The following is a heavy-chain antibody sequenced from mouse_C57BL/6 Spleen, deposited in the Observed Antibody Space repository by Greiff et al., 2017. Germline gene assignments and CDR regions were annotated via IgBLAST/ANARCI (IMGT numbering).Heavy chain of an antibody. CDR3: ARDYYYGSSYRAMDY. D-gene: IGHD1-1*01. J-gene: IGHJ4*01. CDR1: GYTFTDYY. CDR2: INPNNGGT. Sequence: EVQLQQSGPELVKPGASVKISCKASGYTFTDYYMNWVKQSHGKSLEWIGDINPNNGGTSYNQKFKGKATLTVDKSSSTAYMELRSLTSEDSAVXYCARDYYYGSSYRAMDYWGQGTSVTVSS. V-gene: IGHV1-26*01.